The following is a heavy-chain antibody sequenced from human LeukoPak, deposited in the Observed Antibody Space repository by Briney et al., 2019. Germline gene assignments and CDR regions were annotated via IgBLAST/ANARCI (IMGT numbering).Heavy chain of an antibody. CDR3: ARVGLTRGEAFDI. CDR2: IDPNSGAT. Sequence: ASVKVSCKASGYTFTDYNIHWVRQAPGQGLEWMGWIDPNSGATKYAQKFQGGATMTRDTSITTAYMELSSLGYDDTATYYCARVGLTRGEAFDIWGQGTMVTVSS. CDR1: GYTFTDYN. J-gene: IGHJ3*02. V-gene: IGHV1-2*02. D-gene: IGHD3-16*01.